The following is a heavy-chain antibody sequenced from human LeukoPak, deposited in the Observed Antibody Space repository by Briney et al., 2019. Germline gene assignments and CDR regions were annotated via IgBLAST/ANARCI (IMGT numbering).Heavy chain of an antibody. V-gene: IGHV4-59*01. CDR1: GGSISTYH. J-gene: IGHJ4*02. D-gene: IGHD5-18*01. CDR3: ARDKRHSYGRYFDP. CDR2: MQSSGIS. Sequence: PSETLSLTCSVSGGSISTYHWNWIRKPPGKELDWIGYMQSSGISKYNPSLKSRVNIFVDTSKNQFVLNLRSVTAADTAVYYCARDKRHSYGRYFDPWGQGMLVTVSS.